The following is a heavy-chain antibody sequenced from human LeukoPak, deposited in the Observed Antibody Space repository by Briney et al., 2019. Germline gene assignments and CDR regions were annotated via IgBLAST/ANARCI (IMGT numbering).Heavy chain of an antibody. CDR3: AADGYTETHGDAFDI. V-gene: IGHV1-69*05. D-gene: IGHD5-24*01. Sequence: SVKVSCKASGGTFSRYAISWVRQAPGQGLEWMGGIIPIFGTPNYAQKFQGRVTITTDESTSTAYMEPSSLRSEDTAVYYCAADGYTETHGDAFDIWGQGTMVTVSS. CDR1: GGTFSRYA. J-gene: IGHJ3*02. CDR2: IIPIFGTP.